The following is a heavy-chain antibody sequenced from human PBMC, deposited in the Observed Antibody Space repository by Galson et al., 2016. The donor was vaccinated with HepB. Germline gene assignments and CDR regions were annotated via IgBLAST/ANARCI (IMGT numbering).Heavy chain of an antibody. V-gene: IGHV3-66*01. Sequence: SLRLSCAASGFSVSSSYMAWVRRAPGKGLEWVAVMYSGGDSYYAESVQGRYSISRDISTNTVFFEMNRLKVEDTAIYYCARDSLGADYFDSWGQGTLVTVS. J-gene: IGHJ4*02. CDR2: MYSGGDS. CDR1: GFSVSSSY. CDR3: ARDSLGADYFDS. D-gene: IGHD1-26*01.